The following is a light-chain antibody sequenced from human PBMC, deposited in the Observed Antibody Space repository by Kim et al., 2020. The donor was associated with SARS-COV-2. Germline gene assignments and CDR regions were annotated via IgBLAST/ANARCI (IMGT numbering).Light chain of an antibody. V-gene: IGKV3-11*01. Sequence: LCPGERSTLSCRAGQSVSTFLAWYQQRLGQARRLLIYDASNRAAGVPARFSASGSGTDFTLTISSLEPDDFAIYYCQQRYSWPRTFGQGTKVDIK. CDR1: QSVSTF. CDR3: QQRYSWPRT. J-gene: IGKJ1*01. CDR2: DAS.